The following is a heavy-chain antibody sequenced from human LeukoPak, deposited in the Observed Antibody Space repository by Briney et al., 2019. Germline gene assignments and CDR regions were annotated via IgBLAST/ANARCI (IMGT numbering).Heavy chain of an antibody. D-gene: IGHD4-23*01. CDR2: ISSSSSYI. Sequence: PGGSLRLSCAASGFTFSSYSMNWVRQAPGKGLEWVSSISSSSSYIYYADSVKGRFTISRDNAKNSLYLQMNSLRAEDTAVYYCARVGYGGKEGRGYFDYWGQGTLVTVSS. CDR1: GFTFSSYS. V-gene: IGHV3-21*04. CDR3: ARVGYGGKEGRGYFDY. J-gene: IGHJ4*02.